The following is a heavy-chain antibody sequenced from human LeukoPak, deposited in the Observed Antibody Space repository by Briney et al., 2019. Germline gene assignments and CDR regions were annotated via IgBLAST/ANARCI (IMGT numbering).Heavy chain of an antibody. Sequence: PSETPSLTCTVSGGSLSSSSYYWGWIRPPPGKGLGWIGSIYYSGSTYYNPSLKSRVTISVDTSKNQFSLKLSSVTAADTAVYYCARRFGYAEQFDYWGQGTLATVSS. CDR3: ARRFGYAEQFDY. V-gene: IGHV4-39*01. CDR1: GGSLSSSSYY. D-gene: IGHD5-12*01. CDR2: IYYSGST. J-gene: IGHJ4*02.